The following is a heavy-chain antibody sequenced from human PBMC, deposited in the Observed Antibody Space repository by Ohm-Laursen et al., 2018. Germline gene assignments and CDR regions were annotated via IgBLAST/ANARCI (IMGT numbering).Heavy chain of an antibody. J-gene: IGHJ6*02. CDR3: AKDIGDNYDILTYGMDV. CDR2: ISWDSDDK. Sequence: SLRLSCTASGFTFDDYAMHWVRQAPGKGLEWVSGISWDSDDKHYADSVKGRFTISRDNAKNSLYLQMNSLRAEDTALYYCAKDIGDNYDILTYGMDVWGQGTTVTVSS. D-gene: IGHD3-9*01. CDR1: GFTFDDYA. V-gene: IGHV3-9*01.